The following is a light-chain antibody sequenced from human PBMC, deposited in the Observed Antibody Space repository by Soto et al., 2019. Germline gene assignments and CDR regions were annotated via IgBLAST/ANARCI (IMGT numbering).Light chain of an antibody. CDR3: AAWDDSLNGRVV. Sequence: QCVLTQPPSASGTPGQRVTISCSGSSSNIGSNTVNWYQQLPGTAPKLLIYSNNQRPSGVPDRFSGSKSGTSASLAISGLQSEDEADYYCAAWDDSLNGRVVLGGGTKLTVL. J-gene: IGLJ2*01. CDR1: SSNIGSNT. V-gene: IGLV1-44*01. CDR2: SNN.